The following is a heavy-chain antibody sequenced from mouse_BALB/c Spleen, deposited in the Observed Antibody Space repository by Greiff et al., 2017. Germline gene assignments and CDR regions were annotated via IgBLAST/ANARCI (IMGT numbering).Heavy chain of an antibody. CDR3: ASNWDGGGLDY. V-gene: IGHV1-80*01. D-gene: IGHD4-1*01. CDR2: IYPGDGDT. J-gene: IGHJ2*01. Sequence: QGQLQQSGAELVRPGSSVKISCKASGYAFSSYWMNWVKQRPGQGLEWIGQIYPGDGDTNYNGKFKGKATLTADKSSSTAYMQLSSLTSEDSAVYFCASNWDGGGLDYWGQGTTLTVSS. CDR1: GYAFSSYW.